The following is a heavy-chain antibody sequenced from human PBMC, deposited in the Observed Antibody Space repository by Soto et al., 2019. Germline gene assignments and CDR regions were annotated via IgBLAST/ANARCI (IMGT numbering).Heavy chain of an antibody. D-gene: IGHD6-6*01. Sequence: PGGSLRLSCAASGFTFSSYWMHWVRQAPGKGLVWVSRINSDGSSTSYADSVKGRFTISRDNAKNTLYLQMDSLRAEDTAVYYCAKEPRNPLSQQLVWGRGTLVTVSS. CDR1: GFTFSSYW. CDR3: AKEPRNPLSQQLV. J-gene: IGHJ4*02. V-gene: IGHV3-74*01. CDR2: INSDGSST.